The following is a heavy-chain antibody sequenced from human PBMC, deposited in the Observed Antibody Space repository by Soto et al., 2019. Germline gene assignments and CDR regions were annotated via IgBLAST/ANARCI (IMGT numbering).Heavy chain of an antibody. CDR3: ARGGVTMVRGVHPLKH. D-gene: IGHD3-10*01. V-gene: IGHV1-18*01. CDR2: ISAYNGNT. J-gene: IGHJ1*01. Sequence: GASVKVSCKASGYTFTSYGMSWVRQAPGQGLEWMGWISAYNGNTNYAQKLQGRVTMTRNTPISTAYMELSSLRSEDTAVYYCARGGVTMVRGVHPLKHWGQGTLVTVSS. CDR1: GYTFTSYG.